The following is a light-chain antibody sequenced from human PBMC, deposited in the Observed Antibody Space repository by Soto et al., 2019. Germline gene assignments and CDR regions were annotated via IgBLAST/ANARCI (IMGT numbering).Light chain of an antibody. CDR3: QQLESYPST. V-gene: IGKV1-9*01. Sequence: IELTESPSSLSASVGDRVTITCVASQGISNFLALYKQKPGKAPKLLIYAASTLQSGVPSRFRGSGSGTDFTLTISSLQPEDFATYYCQQLESYPSTFGGGTKVDIK. CDR2: AAS. CDR1: QGISNF. J-gene: IGKJ4*01.